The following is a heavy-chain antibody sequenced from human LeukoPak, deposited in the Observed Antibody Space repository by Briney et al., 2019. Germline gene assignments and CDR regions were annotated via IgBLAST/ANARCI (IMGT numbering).Heavy chain of an antibody. CDR1: GYRFTSHW. J-gene: IGHJ4*02. CDR2: IYPDDSDT. CDR3: ARGDTTGYLQLFY. V-gene: IGHV5-51*01. D-gene: IGHD3-22*01. Sequence: GESPEISRKGSGYRFTSHWIGWVRQIPGKGLGWIGIIYPDDSDTRYSPSFRGQVTIPADKSISTAYLHWSSLKASDTAMYYCARGDTTGYLQLFYWGQGTQVTVSS.